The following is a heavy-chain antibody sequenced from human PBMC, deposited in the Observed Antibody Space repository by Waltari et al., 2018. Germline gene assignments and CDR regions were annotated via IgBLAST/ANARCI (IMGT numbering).Heavy chain of an antibody. J-gene: IGHJ5*02. CDR3: AKDPPTTSYL. Sequence: EVQLLESGGGLVQPVASLRLSCPASGFTFSSYALSWVRQAPRKGLEWVSAMSGSGGSTYYADSVKGRSTISRDNSKNTLYLQMNSLRAEDTAVYYCAKDPPTTSYLWGQGTLVTVSS. CDR2: MSGSGGST. CDR1: GFTFSSYA. V-gene: IGHV3-23*01.